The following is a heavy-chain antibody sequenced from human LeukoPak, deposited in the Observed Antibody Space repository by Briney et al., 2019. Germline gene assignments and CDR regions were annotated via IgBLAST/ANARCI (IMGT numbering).Heavy chain of an antibody. CDR1: GFTFSSYA. CDR2: ISGSGGST. CDR3: ARNMVRGVIDYYYYMDV. D-gene: IGHD3-10*01. Sequence: GGSLRLSCAASGFTFSSYAMSWVRQAPGKGLEWVSAISGSGGSTYYADSVKGRFTISRDNAKNSLYLQMNSLRAEDTAVYYCARNMVRGVIDYYYYMDVWGKGTTVTISS. J-gene: IGHJ6*03. V-gene: IGHV3-23*01.